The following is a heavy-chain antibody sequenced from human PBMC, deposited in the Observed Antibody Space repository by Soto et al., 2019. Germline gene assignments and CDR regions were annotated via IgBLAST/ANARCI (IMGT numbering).Heavy chain of an antibody. Sequence: ASVKVSCKASGYTFTGYYMHWVRQAPGQGLEWMGGIIPIFGTANYAQKFQGRVTITADESTSTAYMELSSLRSEDTAVYYCARDPRYSSSPPYYYYYGMDVWGQGTTVTVSS. V-gene: IGHV1-69*13. J-gene: IGHJ6*02. CDR2: IIPIFGTA. D-gene: IGHD6-13*01. CDR1: GYTFTGYY. CDR3: ARDPRYSSSPPYYYYYGMDV.